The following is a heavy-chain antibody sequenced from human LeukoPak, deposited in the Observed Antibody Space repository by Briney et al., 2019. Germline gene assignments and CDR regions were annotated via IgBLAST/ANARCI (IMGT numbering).Heavy chain of an antibody. CDR3: ARGHGITMVRGVIDWFDP. CDR2: INHSGST. Sequence: ASETLSLTCAVYGGSFSGYYWSWIRQPPGKGLEWIGEINHSGSTNYNPSLKSRVTISVDTSKNQFSLKLSSVTAADTAVYYCARGHGITMVRGVIDWFDPWGQGTLVTVSS. J-gene: IGHJ5*02. V-gene: IGHV4-34*01. CDR1: GGSFSGYY. D-gene: IGHD3-10*01.